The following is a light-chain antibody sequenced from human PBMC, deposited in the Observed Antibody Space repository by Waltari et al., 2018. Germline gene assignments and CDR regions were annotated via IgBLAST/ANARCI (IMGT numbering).Light chain of an antibody. J-gene: IGKJ1*01. V-gene: IGKV1-39*01. CDR3: QQSSASLWT. CDR2: HTS. CDR1: QSGRSY. Sequence: IQVTQSPSSLSASVGDRVTVSCRTSQSGRSYINWYQQKPGKAPLLLIYHTSTLHGGVPLRFSGSESGTDFNLTISSLQPEDFATYFCQQSSASLWTFGQGTKVEIK.